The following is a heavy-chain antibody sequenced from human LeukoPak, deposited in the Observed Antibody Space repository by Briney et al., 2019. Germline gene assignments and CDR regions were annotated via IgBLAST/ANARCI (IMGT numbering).Heavy chain of an antibody. D-gene: IGHD6-19*01. CDR3: ARTAVAGTERNWFDP. J-gene: IGHJ5*02. CDR1: GFTFDDYG. CDR2: INWNGGST. V-gene: IGHV3-20*04. Sequence: GGSLRLSCAASGFTFDDYGMSWVRQAPGKGLEWVSGINWNGGSTGYADSVKGRFTISRDNAKNSLYLQMNSLRAEDTALYYCARTAVAGTERNWFDPWGQGTLVTVSS.